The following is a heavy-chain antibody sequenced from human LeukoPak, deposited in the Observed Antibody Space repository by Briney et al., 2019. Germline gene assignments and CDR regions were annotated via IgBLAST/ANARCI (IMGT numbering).Heavy chain of an antibody. CDR2: ISWNSGSI. CDR1: GLTFDDYA. J-gene: IGHJ3*02. CDR3: ARGHIVGYGFDI. Sequence: PGGSLRLSCAASGLTFDDYAMHWVRQAPGKGLERVSGISWNSGSIGYADSVKGRFIISRDNAKNSLYLQMNSLRAEDTAVYYCARGHIVGYGFDIWGQGTMVTVSS. V-gene: IGHV3-9*01. D-gene: IGHD2-15*01.